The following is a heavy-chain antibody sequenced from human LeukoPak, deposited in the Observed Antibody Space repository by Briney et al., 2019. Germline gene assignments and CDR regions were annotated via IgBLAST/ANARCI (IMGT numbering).Heavy chain of an antibody. D-gene: IGHD3-9*01. V-gene: IGHV1-2*02. Sequence: ASGKVSCRASGYTFTGSYIHWVRQAPAQGLEWMGGINPNSGGTNYAQKFQGRVTRTRDTSISTAYMELRRLTSDDTAVYHCARDRSELRFFDWFLDFWGQGTLVTVSS. J-gene: IGHJ4*02. CDR3: ARDRSELRFFDWFLDF. CDR2: INPNSGGT. CDR1: GYTFTGSY.